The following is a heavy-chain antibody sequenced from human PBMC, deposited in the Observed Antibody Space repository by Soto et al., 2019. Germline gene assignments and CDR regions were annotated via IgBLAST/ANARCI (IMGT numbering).Heavy chain of an antibody. Sequence: EVQLVESGGGLVQPGGSPRLSCAAAGVTFSSYWMYWGRQAPGKGLVSVSRTNSDGSDTSYADSVKGRFTISRDNAKNTLYLQVNSLRAEDTAVYYCASDSGWSLFDYWGQGTLVTVSS. CDR3: ASDSGWSLFDY. V-gene: IGHV3-74*01. J-gene: IGHJ4*02. CDR1: GVTFSSYW. CDR2: TNSDGSDT. D-gene: IGHD6-19*01.